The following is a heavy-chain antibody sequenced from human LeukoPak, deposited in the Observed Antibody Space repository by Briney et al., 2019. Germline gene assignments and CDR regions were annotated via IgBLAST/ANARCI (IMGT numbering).Heavy chain of an antibody. CDR2: ISYGGSNK. J-gene: IGHJ4*02. CDR3: AKEGQQLVYFDY. CDR1: GFTFSSYG. Sequence: GGSLRLSCAASGFTFSSYGMHWVRQAPGKGLEWVAVISYGGSNKYYADSVKGRFTISRDNSKNTLYLQMNSLRAEDTAVYYCAKEGQQLVYFDYWGQGTLVTVSS. V-gene: IGHV3-30*18. D-gene: IGHD6-13*01.